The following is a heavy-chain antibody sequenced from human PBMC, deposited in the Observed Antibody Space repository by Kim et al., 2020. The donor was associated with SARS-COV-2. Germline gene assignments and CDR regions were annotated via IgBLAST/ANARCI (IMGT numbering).Heavy chain of an antibody. J-gene: IGHJ6*02. Sequence: GGSLRLSCAASGFTFSSYAMNWVRQAPGKGLEWVSGINSASSTFYEDFGKGRFTVSRDNSKNTLYLQMNSLRAEDTAIYYCANGGIAGTWLGTGMDVWGQGTTVTVSS. V-gene: IGHV3-23*01. CDR2: INSASST. CDR1: GFTFSSYA. D-gene: IGHD2-15*01. CDR3: ANGGIAGTWLGTGMDV.